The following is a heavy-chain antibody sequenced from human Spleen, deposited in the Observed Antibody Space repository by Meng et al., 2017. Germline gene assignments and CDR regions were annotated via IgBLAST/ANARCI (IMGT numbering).Heavy chain of an antibody. J-gene: IGHJ5*02. V-gene: IGHV4-30-2*01. CDR2: IYHSGST. CDR3: ARARTTNQSKYRNAYNWFDP. CDR1: GGSIISGGYS. Sequence: QLQLQESGSGLVKPSQTLSLTFAVAGGSIISGGYSWSWIRQPPGKGLEWIGYIYHSGSTHYNPSLKSRVIMSVDTSKNQFSLKLYSVTAADTAVYYCARARTTNQSKYRNAYNWFDPWGQGTLVTVSS. D-gene: IGHD2/OR15-2a*01.